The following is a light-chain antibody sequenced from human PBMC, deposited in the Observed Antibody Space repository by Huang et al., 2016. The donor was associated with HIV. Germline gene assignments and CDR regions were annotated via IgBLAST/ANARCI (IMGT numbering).Light chain of an antibody. CDR2: GAS. V-gene: IGKV3-15*01. CDR3: QQYNNWPFT. J-gene: IGKJ3*01. Sequence: ERVMTQSPVTLSVSPGERATFSCRASQSISSKLAWYQQKPGQAPRLLIYGASTRAPGIPDRLSGSGSGTEFTLTISSLQSEDLAVYYCQQYNNWPFTFGPGTRVDIK. CDR1: QSISSK.